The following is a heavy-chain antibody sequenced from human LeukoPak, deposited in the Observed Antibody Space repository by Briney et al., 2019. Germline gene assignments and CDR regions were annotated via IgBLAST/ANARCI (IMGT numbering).Heavy chain of an antibody. Sequence: AGGSLRLSCAASGFTFSSYGMSWVRQAPGKGLEWVSAISGSGGSTYYADSVKGRFTISRDNSKNTLYLQMNSLRAEDTAVYYCAKDGHYDSSGYSDYYYYYYMDVWGKGTTVTVSS. D-gene: IGHD3-22*01. CDR3: AKDGHYDSSGYSDYYYYYYMDV. J-gene: IGHJ6*03. V-gene: IGHV3-23*01. CDR1: GFTFSSYG. CDR2: ISGSGGST.